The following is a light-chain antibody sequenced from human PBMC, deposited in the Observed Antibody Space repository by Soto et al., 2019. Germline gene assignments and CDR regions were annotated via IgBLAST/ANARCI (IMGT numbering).Light chain of an antibody. CDR2: KAS. Sequence: DIQMTPSPSTLSASVGDRVTITCRASQYISVWLAWYQQKPGKAPKVLIYKASTLESGVPSRFSGSGSGTEFTLTISSLQPDDFATYYCQHYRGTFGQGTKVDIK. V-gene: IGKV1-5*03. J-gene: IGKJ1*01. CDR3: QHYRGT. CDR1: QYISVW.